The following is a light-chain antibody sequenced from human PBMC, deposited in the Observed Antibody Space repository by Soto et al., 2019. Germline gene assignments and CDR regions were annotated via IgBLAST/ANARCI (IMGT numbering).Light chain of an antibody. Sequence: QSALTQPASVSGSPGQSITISCTGTSSDVGGYNSVSWYRQYPGKVPKLIIFDVTDRPSGISTRFSGSKSGNTASLTISGLQAEDEAVFYCTSYTSSSTTVFGTGTKLTVL. CDR1: SSDVGGYNS. CDR2: DVT. J-gene: IGLJ1*01. CDR3: TSYTSSSTTV. V-gene: IGLV2-14*01.